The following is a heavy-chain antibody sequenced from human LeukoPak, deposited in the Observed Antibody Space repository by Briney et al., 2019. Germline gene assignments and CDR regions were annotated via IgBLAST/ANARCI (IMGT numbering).Heavy chain of an antibody. V-gene: IGHV4-59*01. D-gene: IGHD5-18*01. Sequence: SETLSLTCNVSGGSIVGYYWSWIRQPPGKGLDWIGNIYYSGDTNYNPSLNSRLTMSIDAAKNQFSPQLRSVTAADTAVYYCARGDYSYGYSEVYFDYWGQGSLVTVSS. CDR1: GGSIVGYY. CDR2: IYYSGDT. CDR3: ARGDYSYGYSEVYFDY. J-gene: IGHJ4*02.